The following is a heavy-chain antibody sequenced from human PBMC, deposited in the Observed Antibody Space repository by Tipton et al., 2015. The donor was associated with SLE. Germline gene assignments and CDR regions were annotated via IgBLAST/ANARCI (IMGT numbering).Heavy chain of an antibody. CDR2: ISSDGDYT. V-gene: IGHV3-64*01. D-gene: IGHD3-22*01. J-gene: IGHJ4*02. Sequence: GSLRLSCTASGFTFSDYAFHWVRQPPGKGLEYVSAISSDGDYTSYGSSVRGRYTISRDNFKNTVYLQMGGLTPEDTAVFYCARRNLPGGYYDFWGQGTLVTVSS. CDR1: GFTFSDYA. CDR3: ARRNLPGGYYDF.